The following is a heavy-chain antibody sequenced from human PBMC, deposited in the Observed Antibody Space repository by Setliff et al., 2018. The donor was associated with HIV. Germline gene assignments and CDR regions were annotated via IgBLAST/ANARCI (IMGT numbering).Heavy chain of an antibody. CDR3: VRDLARVIAH. J-gene: IGHJ4*02. V-gene: IGHV3-15*05. CDR1: GFPFNYAW. Sequence: PGGSLRLSCAASGFPFNYAWMSWVRQGPGKGPEWIGRLKSNIDGATTDYAAPVKGRFTISRDNGKNAVYLQMNSLTAEDTALYYCVRDLARVIAHWGQGTLVTVSS. D-gene: IGHD2-21*01. CDR2: LKSNIDGATT.